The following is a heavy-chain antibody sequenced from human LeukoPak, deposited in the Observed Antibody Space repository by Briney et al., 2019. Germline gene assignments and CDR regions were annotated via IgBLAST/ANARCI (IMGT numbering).Heavy chain of an antibody. J-gene: IGHJ4*02. CDR3: ARARQRATGSYSALDS. D-gene: IGHD1-26*01. CDR1: GGTFSSYA. V-gene: IGHV1-69*06. CDR2: IIPIFGTA. Sequence: ASVKVSCKASGGTFSSYAISWVRQAPGQGLEWMGGIIPIFGTANYAQKFQGRVTITADKSTSTAYMELNSLRSDDTAVYYSARARQRATGSYSALDSWGQGTLVTVSS.